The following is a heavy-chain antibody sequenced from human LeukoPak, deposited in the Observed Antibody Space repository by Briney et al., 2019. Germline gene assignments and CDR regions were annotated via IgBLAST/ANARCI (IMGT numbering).Heavy chain of an antibody. D-gene: IGHD5-24*01. Sequence: PGGSLRLSCAASGFTVSSNYMSWVRQAPGKGLEWVSAISGSGGSTYYADSVKGRFTISRDNSKNTLYLQMNSLRAEDTAVYYCAKVSAATSYFDYWGQGTLVTVSS. J-gene: IGHJ4*02. V-gene: IGHV3-23*01. CDR1: GFTVSSNY. CDR3: AKVSAATSYFDY. CDR2: ISGSGGST.